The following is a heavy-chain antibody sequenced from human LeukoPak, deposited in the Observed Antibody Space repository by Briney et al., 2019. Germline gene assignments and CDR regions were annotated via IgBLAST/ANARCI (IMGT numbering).Heavy chain of an antibody. Sequence: PGGSLRLSCAASGFTVSSNYMSWVRQAPGKGLEWVSVIYSGGSTYYADSVEGRFTISRDNSKNTLYLQMNSLRAEDTAVYYCARDNTYYYDYWGQGTLVTVSS. CDR1: GFTVSSNY. CDR3: ARDNTYYYDY. J-gene: IGHJ4*02. D-gene: IGHD2/OR15-2a*01. CDR2: IYSGGST. V-gene: IGHV3-53*01.